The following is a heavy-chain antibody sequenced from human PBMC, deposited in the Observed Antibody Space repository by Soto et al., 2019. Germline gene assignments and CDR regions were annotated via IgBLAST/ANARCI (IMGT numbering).Heavy chain of an antibody. CDR3: ARYIYGQGFKA. CDR2: MRANSGDT. V-gene: IGHV1-8*01. D-gene: IGHD3-3*02. J-gene: IGHJ5*02. Sequence: QVQLVQPGAEVRKPGASVKVSCKASGDIFTNFDFNWLRQATGQGLEWIGWMRANSGDTGHDQKFQGRVSMTRDTSMSTAYMELSSLRAEDTAVSYCARYIYGQGFKAWGQGTLVFVSS. CDR1: GDIFTNFD.